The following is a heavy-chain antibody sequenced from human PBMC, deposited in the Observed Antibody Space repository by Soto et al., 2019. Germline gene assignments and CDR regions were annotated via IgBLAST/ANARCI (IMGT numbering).Heavy chain of an antibody. J-gene: IGHJ4*02. Sequence: SVKVSCKASGYTFTSYDINWVRQATGLGLEWMGRVNPIRSMSNYAQKFQGRVTMTADKSTSTAYMELRSLRSEDTAVYYCAKGATGYDYWGQGTLVTVSS. CDR2: VNPIRSMS. D-gene: IGHD1-1*01. V-gene: IGHV1-69*04. CDR1: GYTFTSYD. CDR3: AKGATGYDY.